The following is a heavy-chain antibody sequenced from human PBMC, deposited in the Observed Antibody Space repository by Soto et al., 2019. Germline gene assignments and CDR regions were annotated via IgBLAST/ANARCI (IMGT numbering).Heavy chain of an antibody. CDR1: GFTFNTYG. CDR3: AKSPNFYCSSPNCYKYYFDH. V-gene: IGHV3-30*18. CDR2: ISYDGSEK. D-gene: IGHD2-2*02. J-gene: IGHJ4*02. Sequence: GGSLRLSCAASGFTFNTYGMHWVRRAPGKGLEWVAVISYDGSEKYYVDSVKGRFTISKDNSKNTLYLQMNSLRPEDTAVYYCAKSPNFYCSSPNCYKYYFDHWGQGTRVTVSS.